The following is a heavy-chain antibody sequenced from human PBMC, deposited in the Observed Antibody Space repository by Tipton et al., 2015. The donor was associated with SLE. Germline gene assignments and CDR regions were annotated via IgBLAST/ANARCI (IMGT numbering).Heavy chain of an antibody. V-gene: IGHV5-51*03. Sequence: VQLVQSGAEVTKPGESLTISCQASGYTFTTSWIGWVRQMPGKGLEWMGIIYPGDSDARYSPSLEGQVTMSADKSISTAYLHWGSLRASDTAMYYCARLRGSDANSPDSFEIWGQGTMVIVSS. J-gene: IGHJ3*02. CDR2: IYPGDSDA. CDR1: GYTFTTSW. CDR3: ARLRGSDANSPDSFEI. D-gene: IGHD4/OR15-4a*01.